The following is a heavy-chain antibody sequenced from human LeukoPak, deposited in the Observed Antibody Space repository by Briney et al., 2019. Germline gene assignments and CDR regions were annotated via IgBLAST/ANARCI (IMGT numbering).Heavy chain of an antibody. J-gene: IGHJ3*02. CDR3: ARVRVRYSGSNDAFDI. CDR2: ISAYNGNT. CDR1: GYTFTSYG. D-gene: IGHD1-26*01. Sequence: ASVKVSCKASGYTFTSYGISWVRQAPGQGLEWMGWISAYNGNTNYAQKFQGRVTMTTDTSTSTAYMELRSLRSDDTAVYYCARVRVRYSGSNDAFDIWGQGAMVTVSS. V-gene: IGHV1-18*01.